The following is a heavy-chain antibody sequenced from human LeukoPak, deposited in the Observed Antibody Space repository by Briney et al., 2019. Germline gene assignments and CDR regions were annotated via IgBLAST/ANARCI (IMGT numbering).Heavy chain of an antibody. CDR2: ISSSGGST. J-gene: IGHJ4*02. CDR3: AKDRAVVTLVKFDY. CDR1: GFTVITND. D-gene: IGHD4-23*01. Sequence: PGGSLRLSCAASGFTVITNDMTWVRQAPGKGLEWVSAISSSGGSTYYADSVKGRFTISRDNSKNTLYLQMNSLRAEDTAVYYCAKDRAVVTLVKFDYWGQGTLVTVSS. V-gene: IGHV3-23*01.